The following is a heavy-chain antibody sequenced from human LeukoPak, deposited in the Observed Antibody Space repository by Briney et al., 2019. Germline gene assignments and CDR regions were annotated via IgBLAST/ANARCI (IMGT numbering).Heavy chain of an antibody. V-gene: IGHV1-18*01. Sequence: ASVKVSCKAPGYTFTSYGISWVRQAPGQGLEWMGWISAYNGNTNYAQKLQGRVTMTTDTSTSTAYMELRSLRSDDTAVYYCARAYCGGDCYSNYYYMDVWGKGTTVTVSS. CDR3: ARAYCGGDCYSNYYYMDV. J-gene: IGHJ6*03. CDR1: GYTFTSYG. D-gene: IGHD2-21*02. CDR2: ISAYNGNT.